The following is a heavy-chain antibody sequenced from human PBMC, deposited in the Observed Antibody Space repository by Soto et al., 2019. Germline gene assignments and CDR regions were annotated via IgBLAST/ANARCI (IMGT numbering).Heavy chain of an antibody. Sequence: QVQLVQYGAEVKKPGASVKVSCNASGYTFTSYHISWVRHAPEQGLEWMGWISPYNGNTNYAQKVQGRVIMTADTSTDTAYMELRSLTSVDTAVYYCARDTLYSESKRGSRFDPWGQGTLVTVSS. CDR3: ARDTLYSESKRGSRFDP. CDR2: ISPYNGNT. D-gene: IGHD1-26*01. CDR1: GYTFTSYH. V-gene: IGHV1-18*01. J-gene: IGHJ5*02.